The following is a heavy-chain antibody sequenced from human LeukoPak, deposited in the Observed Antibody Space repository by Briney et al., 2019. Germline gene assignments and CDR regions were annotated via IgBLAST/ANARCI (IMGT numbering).Heavy chain of an antibody. Sequence: ASVKVSCKTSGYSFGTYGINWVPQAPGQRLECMGWINTYNGNTHFAQKFQDRVTLTTDTPTSTVFMDLRSRTSDDPAVYFWARDIQTVAGHPVDYWGQGTLFTVSS. CDR1: GYSFGTYG. V-gene: IGHV1-18*01. CDR3: ARDIQTVAGHPVDY. D-gene: IGHD6-19*01. J-gene: IGHJ4*02. CDR2: INTYNGNT.